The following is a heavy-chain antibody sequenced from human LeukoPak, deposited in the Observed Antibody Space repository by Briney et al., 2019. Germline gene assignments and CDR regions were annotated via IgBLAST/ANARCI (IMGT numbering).Heavy chain of an antibody. CDR1: GGSISSSSYY. V-gene: IGHV4-39*07. D-gene: IGHD3-16*01. Sequence: PSETLSLTCTVSGGSISSSSYYWGWIRQPPGKGLEWIGRIYTSGSTNYNPSLKSRVTMSVDTSKNQFSLKLSSVTAADTAVYYCARVRIMITFGGLDYFDYWGQGTLVTVSS. CDR3: ARVRIMITFGGLDYFDY. CDR2: IYTSGST. J-gene: IGHJ4*02.